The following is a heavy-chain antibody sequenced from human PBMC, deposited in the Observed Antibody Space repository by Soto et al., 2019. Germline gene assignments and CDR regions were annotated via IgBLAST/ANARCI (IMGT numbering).Heavy chain of an antibody. CDR2: IDPSDSYT. CDR3: ARRWNIKAVAGGYYYYGMDV. D-gene: IGHD6-19*01. CDR1: GYSFTSYA. V-gene: IGHV5-10-1*01. J-gene: IGHJ6*02. Sequence: GQFMKISCKGFGYSFTSYAISWVRQMARKCLEWMGRIDPSDSYTNYSPSFKAHVTSSADKSISTAYRQWSSLKASDTDIDYCARRWNIKAVAGGYYYYGMDVWGQGTTVTVSS.